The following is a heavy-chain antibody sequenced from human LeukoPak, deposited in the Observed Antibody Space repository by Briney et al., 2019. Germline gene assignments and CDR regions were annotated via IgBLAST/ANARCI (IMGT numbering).Heavy chain of an antibody. V-gene: IGHV2-70*11. CDR1: GFSLSTSGMC. Sequence: SGPTLVNPTQTLTLTCTFSGFSLSTSGMCVSWIRQPPGKALEWLARIDWDDDKYYSTPLKTRLTISKDTSKNQVVLTMTSMDPVDTATYYCARRHYRGFDYWGQGTLVTVSS. CDR3: ARRHYRGFDY. J-gene: IGHJ4*02. D-gene: IGHD3-10*01. CDR2: IDWDDDK.